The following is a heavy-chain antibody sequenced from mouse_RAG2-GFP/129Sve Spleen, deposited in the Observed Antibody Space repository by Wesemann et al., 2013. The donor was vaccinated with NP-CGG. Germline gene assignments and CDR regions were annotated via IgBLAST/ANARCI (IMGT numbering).Heavy chain of an antibody. CDR2: INSNGGST. J-gene: IGHJ2*01. CDR3: AGGRGYFDY. Sequence: LELVAAINSNGGSTYYPDTVKGRFTISRDNAKNTLYLQMSSLKSEDTALYYCAGGRGYFDYWGQGTTLTVSS. V-gene: IGHV5-6-2*01.